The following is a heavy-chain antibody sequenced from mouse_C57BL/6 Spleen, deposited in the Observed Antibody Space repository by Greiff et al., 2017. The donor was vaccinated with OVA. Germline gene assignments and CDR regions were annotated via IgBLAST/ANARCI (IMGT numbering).Heavy chain of an antibody. CDR3: ARSDYGSDEGAY. J-gene: IGHJ3*01. D-gene: IGHD2-1*01. Sequence: QVQLQQPGAELVKPGASVKMSCKASGYTFTSYWITWVKQRPGQGLEWIGDIYPGSGSTNYNEKFKSKATLTVDTSSSTAYMQLSSLTSEDSAVYYCARSDYGSDEGAYWGQGTLVTVSA. V-gene: IGHV1-55*01. CDR2: IYPGSGST. CDR1: GYTFTSYW.